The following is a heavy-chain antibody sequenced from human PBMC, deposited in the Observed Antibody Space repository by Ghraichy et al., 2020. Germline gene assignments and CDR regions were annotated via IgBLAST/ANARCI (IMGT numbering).Heavy chain of an antibody. V-gene: IGHV3-23*01. CDR3: AKAVRDQGDY. CDR1: GFTFSSYA. D-gene: IGHD2/OR15-2a*01. J-gene: IGHJ4*02. CDR2: ISGSGGST. Sequence: GGSLRLSCAASGFTFSSYAMSWVRQAPGKGLEWVSGISGSGGSTYYADSVKGRFTISRDNSKNTLYLQMNSLEAEDTAVYYCAKAVRDQGDYWGKGTLVTVSS.